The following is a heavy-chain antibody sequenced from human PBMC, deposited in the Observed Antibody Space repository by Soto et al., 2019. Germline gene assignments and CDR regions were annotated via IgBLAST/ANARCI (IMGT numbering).Heavy chain of an antibody. D-gene: IGHD6-19*01. V-gene: IGHV4-59*11. Sequence: SETLSLTCTVSGGSISGHYWIWIRQSPGKGLEWIGYIFYTGSTNYNPSLKSRVTLSVDTSKNQFSLRLSSVAAADTAVYYCARVGSSGWSPDYWAQGTLVTVSS. CDR2: IFYTGST. CDR1: GGSISGHY. J-gene: IGHJ4*02. CDR3: ARVGSSGWSPDY.